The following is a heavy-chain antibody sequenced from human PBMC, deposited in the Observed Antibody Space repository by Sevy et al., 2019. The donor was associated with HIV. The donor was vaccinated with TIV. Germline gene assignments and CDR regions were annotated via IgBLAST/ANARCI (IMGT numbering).Heavy chain of an antibody. CDR1: GFTFSIYT. J-gene: IGHJ5*02. CDR2: ISPTSSYI. V-gene: IGHV3-21*01. Sequence: GGSLRLSCAASGFTFSIYTLNWVRQAPGKGLEWVSSISPTSSYIYYADSVKGRFSISRDNAKNSLFLQMNSRRGDDADIYYCEKEYSNCVCYSSWGRGTLVTVSS. CDR3: EKEYSNCVCYSS. D-gene: IGHD2-8*01.